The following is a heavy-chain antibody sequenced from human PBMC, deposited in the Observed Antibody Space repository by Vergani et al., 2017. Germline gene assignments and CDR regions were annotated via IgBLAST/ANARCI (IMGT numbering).Heavy chain of an antibody. D-gene: IGHD2-15*01. V-gene: IGHV4-31*03. CDR3: ARDGTRTCSGGSCYVDN. CDR2: IYYSWST. CDR1: GGSISSGGYY. Sequence: QVQLQESGPGLVKPSQTLSLTCTVSGGSISSGGYYWSWIRQHPGKGLEWIGYIYYSWSTYYNPSLKSRVTISVDTSKNQFSLKLSSVTAADTAVYYCARDGTRTCSGGSCYVDNWGQGTLVTVSS. J-gene: IGHJ4*02.